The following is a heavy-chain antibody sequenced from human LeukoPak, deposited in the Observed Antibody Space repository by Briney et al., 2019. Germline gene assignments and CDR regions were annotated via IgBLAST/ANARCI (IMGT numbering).Heavy chain of an antibody. CDR3: ARGYIRGWYPLDY. Sequence: SETLSLTCAVYGGSFSGYYWSWIRQPPGKGLEWIGEINHSGSTNYNPSLKSRGTISVDTSKNQFSLKLSSVTAADTAVYYCARGYIRGWYPLDYWGQGTLVTVST. D-gene: IGHD6-19*01. J-gene: IGHJ4*02. V-gene: IGHV4-34*01. CDR1: GGSFSGYY. CDR2: INHSGST.